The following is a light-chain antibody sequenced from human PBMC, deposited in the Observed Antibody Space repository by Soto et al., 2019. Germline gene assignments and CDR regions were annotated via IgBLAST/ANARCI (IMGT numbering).Light chain of an antibody. CDR1: QSVSSSY. CDR3: HQYRDWWT. V-gene: IGKV3-11*01. J-gene: IGKJ1*01. Sequence: EIVLTQSPATLSLSPGERATLSCRASQSVSSSYLAWYQQKPGQAPRILIYDASNRATGIPARSSGSGSGTDFTLTITGMKSEDFAIYYCHQYRDWWTFGQGTKVDIK. CDR2: DAS.